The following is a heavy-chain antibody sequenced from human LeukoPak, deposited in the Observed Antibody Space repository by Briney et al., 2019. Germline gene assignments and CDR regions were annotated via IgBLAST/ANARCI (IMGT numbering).Heavy chain of an antibody. Sequence: GGSLRLSCAASGFTFSSYGMHWVRQAPGKGLEWVAVIWYDGSNKYYADSVKGRFTISRDNSKNTLYLQMNSLRAEDTAVYYCARDHDYYDSSGYVAHWGQVTLVTVSS. V-gene: IGHV3-33*01. CDR3: ARDHDYYDSSGYVAH. J-gene: IGHJ4*02. D-gene: IGHD3-22*01. CDR2: IWYDGSNK. CDR1: GFTFSSYG.